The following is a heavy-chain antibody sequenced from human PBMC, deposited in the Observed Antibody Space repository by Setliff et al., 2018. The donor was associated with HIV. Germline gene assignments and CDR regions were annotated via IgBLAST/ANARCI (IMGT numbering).Heavy chain of an antibody. CDR3: ARGGDDSGPGTWTFDF. CDR1: GYTFSDYY. Sequence: ASVKVSCKASGYTFSDYYLHWVRQAPGQGLEWMGWIHGNSGATNYAQKFRGRVTMTRDTSTYTAYVELTRLRSDDTAVYSCARGGDDSGPGTWTFDFWGQGALVTVSS. D-gene: IGHD3-10*01. CDR2: IHGNSGAT. V-gene: IGHV1-2*02. J-gene: IGHJ4*02.